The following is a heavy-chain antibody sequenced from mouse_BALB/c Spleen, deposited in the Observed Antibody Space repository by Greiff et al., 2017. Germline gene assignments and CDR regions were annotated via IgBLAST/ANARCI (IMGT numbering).Heavy chain of an antibody. CDR3: ARDPAYYRYDKYYYAMDY. J-gene: IGHJ4*01. Sequence: VQLQQSGPGLVAPSQSLSITCTVSGFSLTSYGVHWVRQPPGKGLEWLGVIWAGGSTNYNSALMSRLSISKDNSKSQVFLKMNSLQTDDTAMYYCARDPAYYRYDKYYYAMDYWGQGTSVTVSS. CDR1: GFSLTSYG. D-gene: IGHD2-14*01. V-gene: IGHV2-9*02. CDR2: IWAGGST.